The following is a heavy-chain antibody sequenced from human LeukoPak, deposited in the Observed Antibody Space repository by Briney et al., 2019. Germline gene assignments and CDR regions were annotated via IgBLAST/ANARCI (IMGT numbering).Heavy chain of an antibody. V-gene: IGHV3-7*03. CDR1: GFTFSSYW. J-gene: IGHJ6*02. D-gene: IGHD3-16*01. CDR3: ARGGGLDV. Sequence: GGSLRLSCAASGFTFSSYWMNWARQAPGKGLEWVASINHNGNVNYYVDSVEGRFTISRDNAKNSLYLQMSNLRAEDTAVYFRARGGGLDVWGQGATVTVSS. CDR2: INHNGNVN.